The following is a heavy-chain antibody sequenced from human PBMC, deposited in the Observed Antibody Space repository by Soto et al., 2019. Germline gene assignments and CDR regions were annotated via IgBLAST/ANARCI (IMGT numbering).Heavy chain of an antibody. CDR1: GFTFDDYG. D-gene: IGHD1-7*01. CDR2: INWNGGSR. V-gene: IGHV3-20*01. J-gene: IGHJ4*02. Sequence: SGGSLRLSCAASGFTFDDYGMNWVRQAPGKGLEWVSGINWNGGSRGYADSVKGRFTISRDNAKNSLYLQMNSLRVEDTALYHCARNYVGKAPDYWGQGTLVTVSS. CDR3: ARNYVGKAPDY.